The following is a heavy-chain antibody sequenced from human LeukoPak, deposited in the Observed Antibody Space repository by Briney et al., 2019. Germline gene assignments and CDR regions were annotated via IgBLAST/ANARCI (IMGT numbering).Heavy chain of an antibody. CDR1: GGSFSGYF. D-gene: IGHD2-21*01. CDR3: ARGRRYCAGVCYSGRLDSWGQGALVTVSSDV. V-gene: IGHV4-34*01. Sequence: PSETLSLTCGVSGGSFSGYFWSWIRQPPGKGLEWIGEINHNERTNYNPSLKSRVTMSVDTSKKQFSLKLSAVTAADTAVYYCARGRRYCAGVCYSGRLDSWGQGALVTVSSDVWGQGTTVTVSS. CDR2: INHNERT. J-gene: IGHJ6*02.